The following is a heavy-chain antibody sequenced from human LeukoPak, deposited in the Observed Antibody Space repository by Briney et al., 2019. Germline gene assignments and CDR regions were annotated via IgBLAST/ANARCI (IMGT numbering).Heavy chain of an antibody. V-gene: IGHV4-39*01. Sequence: SETLSLTCAVSGGSISSSNWWSWIRPPPGKGLEWIGSIYYSGSTYYNPSLKSRVTISVDTSKNQFSLKLSSVTAADTAVYYCARVNSGYDWGGGYYYYYMDVWGKGTTVTISS. J-gene: IGHJ6*03. CDR2: IYYSGST. CDR3: ARVNSGYDWGGGYYYYYMDV. CDR1: GGSISSSNW. D-gene: IGHD5-12*01.